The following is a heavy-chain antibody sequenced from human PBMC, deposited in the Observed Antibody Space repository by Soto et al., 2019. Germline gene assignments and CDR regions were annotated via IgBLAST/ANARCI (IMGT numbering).Heavy chain of an antibody. CDR2: ISAYNGNT. J-gene: IGHJ6*02. Sequence: ASVKVSCKASGYTFTSYGISWVRQAPGQGLEWMGWISAYNGNTNYAQKLQGRVTMTTDTSTSTAYMELRSLRSDDTAVYYCARDRFLVWLLSYRRHYRMDVWGQGTTVPVSS. CDR1: GYTFTSYG. V-gene: IGHV1-18*01. CDR3: ARDRFLVWLLSYRRHYRMDV. D-gene: IGHD3-3*01.